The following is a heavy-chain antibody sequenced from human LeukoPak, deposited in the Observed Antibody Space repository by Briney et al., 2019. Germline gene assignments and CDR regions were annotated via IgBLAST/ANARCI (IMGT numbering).Heavy chain of an antibody. CDR2: INHSGNT. D-gene: IGHD5-24*01. CDR3: ARVDGDGYNIPDY. J-gene: IGHJ4*02. V-gene: IGHV4-34*01. Sequence: PSETLSHTCAVYGESFSSYYWSWIRQPPGKGLEWIGEINHSGNTNYNPSLKSRVTISVDTSKNQFSLKLSSVTAADTAVYYCARVDGDGYNIPDYWGQGTLVTVSS. CDR1: GESFSSYY.